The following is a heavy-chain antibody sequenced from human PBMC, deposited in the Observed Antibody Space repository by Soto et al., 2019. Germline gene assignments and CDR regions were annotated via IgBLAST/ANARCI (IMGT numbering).Heavy chain of an antibody. D-gene: IGHD1-20*01. CDR2: IIGTGRRT. Sequence: GGSLRLSCAASGLTFSPYAMTWVRQTPGGGLQWVSTIIGTGRRTFYTDSVRGRFTISRDNSQNTLYLQMSSARGDDTAMYFCTKDLSPYNSVDTFDLWGQGTMVTVSS. V-gene: IGHV3-23*01. CDR3: TKDLSPYNSVDTFDL. CDR1: GLTFSPYA. J-gene: IGHJ3*01.